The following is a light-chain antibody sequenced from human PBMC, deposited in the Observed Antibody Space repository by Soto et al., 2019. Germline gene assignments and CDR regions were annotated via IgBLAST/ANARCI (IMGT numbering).Light chain of an antibody. CDR2: EVS. Sequence: QSALTQPASVSGSPGQSITISCTGTSSDIGGYNFVSWYQQHPGKAPKLMIFEVSKRPSGVSNRCSGSKSGNTASLTISGLQAEDEADYYCSSYTSSTTNVFGTGTKVTVL. V-gene: IGLV2-14*01. CDR3: SSYTSSTTNV. CDR1: SSDIGGYNF. J-gene: IGLJ1*01.